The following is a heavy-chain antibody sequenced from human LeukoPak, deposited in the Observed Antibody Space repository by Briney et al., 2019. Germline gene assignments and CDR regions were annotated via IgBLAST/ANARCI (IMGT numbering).Heavy chain of an antibody. D-gene: IGHD6-13*01. CDR2: IYSGGST. CDR1: EFSVGSNY. J-gene: IGHJ4*02. V-gene: IGHV3-66*01. CDR3: AKIGIAAAGNDY. Sequence: PGGSLRLSCAASEFSVGSNYMTWVRQAPGKGLEWVSLIYSGGSTYYADSVKGRFTISRDNSKNTLYLQMNSLRAEDTAVYYCAKIGIAAAGNDYWGQGTLVTVSS.